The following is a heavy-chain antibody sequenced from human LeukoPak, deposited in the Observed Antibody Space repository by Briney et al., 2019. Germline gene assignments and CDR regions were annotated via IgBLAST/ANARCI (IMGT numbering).Heavy chain of an antibody. Sequence: GRSLRLSCAASGFTFSSYAMHWVRQAPGKGLEWVAVISYDGSNKYYADSVKGRFTISRDNSKNTLYLQMNSLRAEDTAVYYCARESPRYYDFWSGYSKGGAFDIWGQGTMVTVSS. CDR3: ARESPRYYDFWSGYSKGGAFDI. CDR1: GFTFSSYA. J-gene: IGHJ3*02. D-gene: IGHD3-3*01. V-gene: IGHV3-30-3*01. CDR2: ISYDGSNK.